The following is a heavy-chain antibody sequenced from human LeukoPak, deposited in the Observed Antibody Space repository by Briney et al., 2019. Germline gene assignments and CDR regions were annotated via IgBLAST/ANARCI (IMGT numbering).Heavy chain of an antibody. CDR1: GFTFSDYY. V-gene: IGHV3-11*04. CDR3: ARDQPIGYNYGYPFDN. D-gene: IGHD5-18*01. CDR2: ISSSGSTI. Sequence: PGGSLRLSWAASGFTFSDYYMSWISHAPGKGLEWVSYISSSGSTIHYADSVKGRFTISRDNAKNSLYLQMNNLRVEDTAVYYCARDQPIGYNYGYPFDNWGQGTLVTVSS. J-gene: IGHJ4*02.